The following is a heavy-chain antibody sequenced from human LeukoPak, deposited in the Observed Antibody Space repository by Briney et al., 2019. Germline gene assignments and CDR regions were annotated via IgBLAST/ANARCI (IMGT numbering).Heavy chain of an antibody. D-gene: IGHD5-18*01. CDR1: GYTFTGYY. J-gene: IGHJ4*02. CDR2: INPNSGGT. CDR3: ARVRSEGYSYGTFDY. Sequence: ASVKVSCKASGYTFTGYYMHWVRQAPGQGLEWMGWINPNSGGTNYAQKFQGRVTMTRDTSLGTAYMELSRLRSDDTAVYYCARVRSEGYSYGTFDYWGQGTLVTVSS. V-gene: IGHV1-2*02.